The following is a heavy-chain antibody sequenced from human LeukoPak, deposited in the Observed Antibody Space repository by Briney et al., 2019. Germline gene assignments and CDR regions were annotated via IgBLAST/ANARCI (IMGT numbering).Heavy chain of an antibody. CDR3: ASYVSSGSYYFDY. CDR1: GGTFSGYA. D-gene: IGHD3-22*01. CDR2: IIPILGIA. V-gene: IGHV1-69*04. J-gene: IGHJ4*02. Sequence: ASVKVSCKASGGTFSGYAISWVRQAPGQGLEWMGRIIPILGIANYAQKFQGRVTITADKSTSTAYMELSSLRSEDTAVYYCASYVSSGSYYFDYWGQGTLVTVSS.